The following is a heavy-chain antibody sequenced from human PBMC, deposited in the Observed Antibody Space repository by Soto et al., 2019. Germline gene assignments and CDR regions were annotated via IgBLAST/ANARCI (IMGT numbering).Heavy chain of an antibody. CDR3: ARDGGEGSYSYYYGMDV. CDR1: GFTVSSNY. J-gene: IGHJ6*02. D-gene: IGHD3-10*01. CDR2: IYSGGST. V-gene: IGHV3-53*02. Sequence: EVQLVETGGGLIQPGGSLRLSCAASGFTVSSNYMSWVRQAPGKGLEWVSVIYSGGSTYYADSVKGRFTISRDNSKNTLYLQMNSLRGEDTAVYYCARDGGEGSYSYYYGMDVWGQGTTVTVSS.